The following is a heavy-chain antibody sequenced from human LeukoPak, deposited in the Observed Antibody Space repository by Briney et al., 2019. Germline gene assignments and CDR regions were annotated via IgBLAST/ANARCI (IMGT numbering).Heavy chain of an antibody. D-gene: IGHD3-10*01. V-gene: IGHV4-31*03. Sequence: PSETLSLTCTVSGGSISSSSYYWGWIRQHPGKGLEWIGYIYYSGNTYYNPSLQSRVTISVDTSTNQFSLRLSSVTAADTAIYYCASISMIRGAHFDYWGQGTLVTVSS. J-gene: IGHJ4*02. CDR3: ASISMIRGAHFDY. CDR1: GGSISSSSYY. CDR2: IYYSGNT.